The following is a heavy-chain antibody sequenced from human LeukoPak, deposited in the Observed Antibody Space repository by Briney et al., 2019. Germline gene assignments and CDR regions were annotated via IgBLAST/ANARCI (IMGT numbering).Heavy chain of an antibody. J-gene: IGHJ4*02. CDR1: GFIFSNSW. Sequence: PGGSLRLSCAASGFIFSNSWMTWVRQAPGQGLQWVANIKHDGSERNYVDSVKGRFTISRDNAKNSLYLQMNSLRADDTAVYYCARVPLAEAGQNLDYWGQGTLVTVSS. V-gene: IGHV3-7*01. D-gene: IGHD6-19*01. CDR3: ARVPLAEAGQNLDY. CDR2: IKHDGSER.